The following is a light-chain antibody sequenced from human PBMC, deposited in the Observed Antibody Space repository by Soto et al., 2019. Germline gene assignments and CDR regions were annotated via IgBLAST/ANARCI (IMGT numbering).Light chain of an antibody. CDR1: QNIGNY. J-gene: IGKJ1*01. V-gene: IGKV1-39*01. CDR2: STS. CDR3: QQSYSIPRT. Sequence: DIQMNQSPSSLSASVGDRMASTCRGSQNIGNYLNWYQQNPGKAPKLLIFSTSAFQSGVPSRFSGSGSGTDFTLTINSLQPEDFATYYCQQSYSIPRTSGQGTKVDIK.